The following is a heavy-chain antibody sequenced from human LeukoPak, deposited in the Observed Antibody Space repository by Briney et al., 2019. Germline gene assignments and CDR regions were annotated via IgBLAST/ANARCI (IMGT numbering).Heavy chain of an antibody. Sequence: SVKVSCKASGYTFTGYYMHWVRQAPGQGLEWMGGIIPIFGTANYAQKFQGRVTITADESTSTAYMELSSLRSEDTAVYYCARAAARYCGGDCSGFDYWGQGTLVTVSS. CDR2: IIPIFGTA. CDR3: ARAAARYCGGDCSGFDY. D-gene: IGHD2-21*02. V-gene: IGHV1-69*13. CDR1: GYTFTGYY. J-gene: IGHJ4*02.